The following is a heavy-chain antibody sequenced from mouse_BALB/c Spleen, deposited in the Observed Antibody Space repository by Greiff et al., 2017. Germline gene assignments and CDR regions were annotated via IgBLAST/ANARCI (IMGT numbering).Heavy chain of an antibody. D-gene: IGHD2-3*01. J-gene: IGHJ2*01. CDR2: ISSGGSYT. CDR3: ARQASYDGYYDY. V-gene: IGHV5-6*01. CDR1: GFTFSSYG. Sequence: EVHLVESGGDLVKPGGSLKLSCAASGFTFSSYGMSWVRQTPDKRLEWVATISSGGSYTYYPDSVKGRFTISRDNAKNTLYLQMSSLKSEDTAMYYCARQASYDGYYDYWGQGTTLTVSS.